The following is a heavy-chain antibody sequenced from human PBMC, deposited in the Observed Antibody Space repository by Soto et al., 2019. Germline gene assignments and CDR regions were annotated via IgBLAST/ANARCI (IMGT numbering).Heavy chain of an antibody. Sequence: QVHLVESGGGVVQPGRSLRLSCAASGFTFSAYDMHWVRQAPGKGLEWVAVVTFDGSDEYYGDSVKGRFTISRDNSKNTLYLQMNSLRAEDSAVYYCAKDPRKYTYGLFEFWGQGTLVTVSS. CDR2: VTFDGSDE. J-gene: IGHJ4*02. V-gene: IGHV3-30*18. D-gene: IGHD5-18*01. CDR3: AKDPRKYTYGLFEF. CDR1: GFTFSAYD.